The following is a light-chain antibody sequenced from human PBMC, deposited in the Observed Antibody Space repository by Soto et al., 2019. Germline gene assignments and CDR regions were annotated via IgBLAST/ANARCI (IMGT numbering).Light chain of an antibody. Sequence: QSVLTQPASVSGSPGQSIAISCTGSSSDVGIYNYVSWYQQHACKVRKLIIYXXXXXXSWXXXRFSGSKSGNTASLTISGLQAEDEADYYCSSYTTSSTRVFGTGTKVTVL. CDR3: SSYTTSSTRV. CDR1: SSDVGIYNY. J-gene: IGLJ1*01. V-gene: IGLV2-14*03. CDR2: XXX.